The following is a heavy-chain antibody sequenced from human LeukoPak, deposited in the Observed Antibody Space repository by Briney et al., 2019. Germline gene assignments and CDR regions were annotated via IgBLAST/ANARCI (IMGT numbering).Heavy chain of an antibody. CDR1: GGSISTSNYY. CDR3: ARHGVPLLWFGESDY. CDR2: IFYSGST. D-gene: IGHD3-10*01. V-gene: IGHV4-39*01. Sequence: PSETLSLTCTVSGGSISTSNYYWGWIRQPPGKGLEWIGNIFYSGSTYYNPSLKSRVTISVDTSKNQFSLKLSSVTAADTAVYYCARHGVPLLWFGESDYWGQGTLVTVSS. J-gene: IGHJ4*02.